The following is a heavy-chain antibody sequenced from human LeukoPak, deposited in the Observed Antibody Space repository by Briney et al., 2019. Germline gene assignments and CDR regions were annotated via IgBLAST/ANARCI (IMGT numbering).Heavy chain of an antibody. V-gene: IGHV1-46*01. D-gene: IGHD3-22*01. J-gene: IGHJ5*02. CDR1: GYTFTGYY. CDR2: INPSGGST. Sequence: ASVKVSCKASGYTFTGYYMHWVRQAPGQGLEWMGIINPSGGSTSYAQKFQGRVTMTRDMSTSTVYMELSSLRSEDTAVYYCARDRDSSGWRENWFDPWGQGTLVTVSS. CDR3: ARDRDSSGWRENWFDP.